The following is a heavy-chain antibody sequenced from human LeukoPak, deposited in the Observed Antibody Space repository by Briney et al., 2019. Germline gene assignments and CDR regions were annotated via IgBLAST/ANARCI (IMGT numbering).Heavy chain of an antibody. CDR1: GDSVSSGSNY. V-gene: IGHV4-61*02. J-gene: IGHJ6*03. CDR2: IYNSWTT. D-gene: IGHD1-26*01. CDR3: ARVPRGSTVGTLPYFYHYMDV. Sequence: SQTLSLTCTVSGDSVSSGSNYWSWIRQPAGKGLEWIGRIYNSWTTNYNPSLKSRVTISVDTSKNQFSLKLSSVTAADTAVYYCARVPRGSTVGTLPYFYHYMDVWGKGTTVIVSS.